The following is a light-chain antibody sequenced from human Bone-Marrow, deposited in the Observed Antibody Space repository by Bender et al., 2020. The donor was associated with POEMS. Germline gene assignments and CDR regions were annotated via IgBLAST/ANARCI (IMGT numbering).Light chain of an antibody. CDR3: SAWDGILNGWV. CDR1: SSNIGGNA. Sequence: QSVLTQPPSASATPRQRVTISCSGSSSNIGGNAVNWWQQLPGTAPKLLIYGNDQRHSGVRDRFSGSKSGASASLAISGLQSEDEADYFCSAWDGILNGWVFGGGTELTVL. J-gene: IGLJ3*02. CDR2: GND. V-gene: IGLV1-44*01.